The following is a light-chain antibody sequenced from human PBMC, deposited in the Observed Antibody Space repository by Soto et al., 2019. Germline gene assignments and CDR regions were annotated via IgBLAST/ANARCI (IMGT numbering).Light chain of an antibody. J-gene: IGKJ1*01. CDR2: GAS. V-gene: IGKV3-15*01. Sequence: EILRTHSPASLSVSPWDRATLSCRASQSVSNNLAWYQQRPGQAPRLLIYGASTRATGIPARFSGSGSGTEFTLTISSLQSEDFAVYYCQQYNYWPPWTFGQGTKVDI. CDR1: QSVSNN. CDR3: QQYNYWPPWT.